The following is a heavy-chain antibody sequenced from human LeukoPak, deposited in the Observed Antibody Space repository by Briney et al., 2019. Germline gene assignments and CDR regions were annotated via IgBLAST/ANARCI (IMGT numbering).Heavy chain of an antibody. CDR1: RFTFSSYG. CDR3: AKSSYYDASGYYREYYFDY. Sequence: GGPLRLSCAASRFTFSSYGMSWVRQAPGKGLEWVSSISGSGGSTYYADSVKGRFTISRDNSKNTPYLQMNSLRDEDTAVYYCAKSSYYDASGYYREYYFDYWGQGTLVTVSS. J-gene: IGHJ4*02. V-gene: IGHV3-23*01. D-gene: IGHD3-22*01. CDR2: ISGSGGST.